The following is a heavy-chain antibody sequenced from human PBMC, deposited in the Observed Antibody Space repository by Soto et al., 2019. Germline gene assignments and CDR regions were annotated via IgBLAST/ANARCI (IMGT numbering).Heavy chain of an antibody. D-gene: IGHD4-17*01. CDR2: ISYDGSNK. J-gene: IGHJ4*02. V-gene: IGHV3-30-3*01. CDR3: ARDTTTHGDHVRLDY. Sequence: GGSLRLSCAASGFTFSSYAMHWVRQAPGKGLEWVAVISYDGSNKYYADSVKGRFTISRDNSKNTLYLQMNSLRAEDTAVYYCARDTTTHGDHVRLDYSGQGTLVTVSS. CDR1: GFTFSSYA.